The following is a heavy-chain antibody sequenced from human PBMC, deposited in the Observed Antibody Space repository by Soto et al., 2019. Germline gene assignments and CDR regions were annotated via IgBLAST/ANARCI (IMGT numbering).Heavy chain of an antibody. D-gene: IGHD3-16*02. Sequence: GGSLRLSCAASGFTFSSYSMNWVRQAPGKGLEWVSSISSSSSYIYYADSVKGRFTISRDNAKNSLYLQMNSLRAEDTAVYYCARTGYSITFGGVIVDGDFDYWGQGTLVTVSS. CDR1: GFTFSSYS. CDR3: ARTGYSITFGGVIVDGDFDY. J-gene: IGHJ4*02. CDR2: ISSSSSYI. V-gene: IGHV3-21*01.